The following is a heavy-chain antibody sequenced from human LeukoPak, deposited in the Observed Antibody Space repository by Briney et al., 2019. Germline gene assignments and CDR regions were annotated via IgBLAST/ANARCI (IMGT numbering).Heavy chain of an antibody. D-gene: IGHD4-17*01. CDR2: IIPILGIA. V-gene: IGHV1-69*04. CDR3: ARGGYGDYEGTDY. CDR1: GGTFSSYA. J-gene: IGHJ4*02. Sequence: SVKVSCKASGGTFSSYAISWVRQAPGQGLEWMGRIIPILGIANYAQKFQGRVTITADKSTSTAYMELSSLRSEDTAVYYCARGGYGDYEGTDYWGQGTLVTVSS.